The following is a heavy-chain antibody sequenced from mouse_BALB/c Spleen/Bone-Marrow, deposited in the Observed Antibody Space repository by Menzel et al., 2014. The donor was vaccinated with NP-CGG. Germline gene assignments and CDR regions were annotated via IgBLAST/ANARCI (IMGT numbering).Heavy chain of an antibody. CDR1: GFDFSRYW. CDR3: ARLGYYGSSDY. Sequence: DVMLVESGGGLVQPGGSLKLSCAASGFDFSRYWMSWVRQAPGKGLEWIGEINPDSSTINYTPSLKDKFIISRDNAENTLYLQMSKVRSEDTALYYRARLGYYGSSDYWGQGTTLTVSS. CDR2: INPDSSTI. D-gene: IGHD1-1*01. V-gene: IGHV4-1*02. J-gene: IGHJ2*01.